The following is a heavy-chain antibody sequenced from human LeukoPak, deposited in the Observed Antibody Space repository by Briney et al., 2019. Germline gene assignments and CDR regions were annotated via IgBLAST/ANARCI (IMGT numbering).Heavy chain of an antibody. J-gene: IGHJ4*02. Sequence: GSLRLSCAASGFTFSSYSMNWVRQPPGKGLEWIGEINHSGSTNYNPSLKSRVTISVDTSKNQFSLKLSSVTAADTAVYYCARGHHAADYWGQGTLVTVSS. CDR1: GFTFSSYS. CDR2: INHSGST. CDR3: ARGHHAADY. V-gene: IGHV4-34*01. D-gene: IGHD6-13*01.